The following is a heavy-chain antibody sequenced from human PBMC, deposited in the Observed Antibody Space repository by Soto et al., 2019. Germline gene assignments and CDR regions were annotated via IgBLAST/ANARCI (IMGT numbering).Heavy chain of an antibody. Sequence: QVQLQESGPGLVKPSQTLSLTCTVSGGSISSGGYYWSWIRQHPGKGLEWIGYIYDSGITYYNPSLTNRFTMTLDTSKKQFSLKLSSVTAADTAVYYCARVCCGDCHNGMDVWGQGTTVTVSS. D-gene: IGHD2-21*02. J-gene: IGHJ6*02. CDR1: GGSISSGGYY. CDR2: IYDSGIT. CDR3: ARVCCGDCHNGMDV. V-gene: IGHV4-31*03.